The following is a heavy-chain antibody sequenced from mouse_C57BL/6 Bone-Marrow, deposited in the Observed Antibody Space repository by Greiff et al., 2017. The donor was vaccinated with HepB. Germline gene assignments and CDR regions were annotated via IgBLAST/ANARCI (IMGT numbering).Heavy chain of an antibody. V-gene: IGHV1-54*01. CDR3: ARWGYGSPFAY. CDR1: GYAFTNYL. D-gene: IGHD1-1*01. J-gene: IGHJ3*01. Sequence: QVQLQQSGAELVRPGTSVKVSCKASGYAFTNYLIEWVKQRPGQGLEWIGVINPGSGGTNYNEKFKGKATLTADKSSSTAYMQLSRLTSEDSAVYFCARWGYGSPFAYWGQGTLVTVSA. CDR2: INPGSGGT.